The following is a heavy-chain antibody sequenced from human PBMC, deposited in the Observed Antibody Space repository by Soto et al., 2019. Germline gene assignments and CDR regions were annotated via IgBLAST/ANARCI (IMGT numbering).Heavy chain of an antibody. Sequence: PWGSLRLSCAASGFTFISYAIIFFRHSPFKWLEWVSAISGSGGSTYYADSVKGRLTISRDNSKNTLYLQMNSLRAEDTAVYYCAKQLAGATYYDFWSGPAPLFDYWGQGTLVTSPQ. V-gene: IGHV3-23*01. J-gene: IGHJ4*02. CDR2: ISGSGGST. CDR1: GFTFISYA. D-gene: IGHD3-3*01. CDR3: AKQLAGATYYDFWSGPAPLFDY.